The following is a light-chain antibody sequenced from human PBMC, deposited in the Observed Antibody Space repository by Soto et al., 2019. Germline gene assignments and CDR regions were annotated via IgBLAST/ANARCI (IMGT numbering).Light chain of an antibody. CDR3: QAYNSYPTT. CDR2: DAS. Sequence: DIQMTQSPSSLSASVGDRVTITCRASQVITNFLAWFQQKPRKAPKSLIYDASSLQSGVPSTFGVSGSFTDFTLTNSTLQPESFAPYYGQAYNSYPTTFGHETRLEI. J-gene: IGKJ5*01. CDR1: QVITNF. V-gene: IGKV1-16*01.